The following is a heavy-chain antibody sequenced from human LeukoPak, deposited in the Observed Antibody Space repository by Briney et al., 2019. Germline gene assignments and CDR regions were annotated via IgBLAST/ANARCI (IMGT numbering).Heavy chain of an antibody. Sequence: PSETLSLTCTVSGGSFTSDYWSWIRQPAGKGLEWIGRFYTSGTTNYNPSLKSRVTMSADTSKNQFSLKLRSVTAADTAVYYCARFSSGCSTSSCYLTYWGQGTLVTVS. CDR3: ARFSSGCSTSSCYLTY. CDR2: FYTSGTT. CDR1: GGSFTSDY. D-gene: IGHD2-2*01. V-gene: IGHV4-4*07. J-gene: IGHJ4*02.